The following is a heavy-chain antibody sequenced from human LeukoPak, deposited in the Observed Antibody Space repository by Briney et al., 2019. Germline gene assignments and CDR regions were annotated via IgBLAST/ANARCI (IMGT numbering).Heavy chain of an antibody. J-gene: IGHJ4*02. Sequence: PSETLSLTCTVSRGSMSNYYWSWIRHSAGRGLEWIGGIHFGGSTNYNPSLRSHVTMSLDTFKKQVSLRLTSVIAADTAIYCCAREPTESTTAYWGEGGLVGASS. CDR3: AREPTESTTAY. D-gene: IGHD4-11*01. CDR2: IHFGGST. CDR1: RGSMSNYY. V-gene: IGHV4-4*07.